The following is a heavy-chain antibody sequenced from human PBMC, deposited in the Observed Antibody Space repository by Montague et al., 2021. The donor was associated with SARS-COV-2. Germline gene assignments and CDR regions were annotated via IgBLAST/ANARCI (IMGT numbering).Heavy chain of an antibody. CDR1: GGSIRSYY. J-gene: IGHJ4*02. V-gene: IGHV4-59*03. D-gene: IGHD3-16*02. CDR3: ARYRRYFEH. Sequence: SETLSLTCTVSGGSIRSYYWSWIRQTPGKGLEWIGYIYYDGSTNYNPSLKSRVTMSVDSSKNQFSLRLSSVTAADTAVYYCARYRRYFEHWGQGTLVAVSS. CDR2: IYYDGST.